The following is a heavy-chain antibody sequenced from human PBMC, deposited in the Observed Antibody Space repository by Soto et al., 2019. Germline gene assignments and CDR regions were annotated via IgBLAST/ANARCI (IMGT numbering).Heavy chain of an antibody. CDR3: ARYTVATTPWFDP. J-gene: IGHJ5*02. CDR2: ITSRRSYI. CDR1: GFTVSSNF. V-gene: IGHV3-21*01. Sequence: GGSLRLSSPASGFTVSSNFMSWVRQAPGKGLEWVSSITSRRSYIYYAASMKGRFTLSRDNAKNLLYLQMNSLSAEDTAVYYCARYTVATTPWFDPWGQGTLVTVLL. D-gene: IGHD5-12*01.